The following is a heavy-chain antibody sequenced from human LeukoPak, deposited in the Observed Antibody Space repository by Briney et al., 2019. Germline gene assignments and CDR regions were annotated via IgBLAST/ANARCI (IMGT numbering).Heavy chain of an antibody. Sequence: SETLSLTCTVSGGSISSYYWSWIRQPPGKGLEWIGYIYYSGSTIYNPSLKSRVTISVDTSKNQFSLKLTSVTAADTAVYYCARAATVATYRELDYWGQGTLVTVSS. D-gene: IGHD4-11*01. V-gene: IGHV4-59*01. CDR1: GGSISSYY. CDR2: IYYSGST. J-gene: IGHJ4*02. CDR3: ARAATVATYRELDY.